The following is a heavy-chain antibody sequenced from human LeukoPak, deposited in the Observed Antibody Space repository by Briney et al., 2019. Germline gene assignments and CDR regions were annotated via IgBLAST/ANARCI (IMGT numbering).Heavy chain of an antibody. Sequence: ASVKVSCKASGYTFTGYYMHWVRQAPGQGLEWMGRINPNSGGTNYAQKFQGRVTMTRDTSISTAYMELSRLRSDDTAVYYCARGEGYDYDSTTNVDYWGQGTLVTVSS. CDR1: GYTFTGYY. CDR2: INPNSGGT. V-gene: IGHV1-2*06. CDR3: ARGEGYDYDSTTNVDY. J-gene: IGHJ4*02. D-gene: IGHD3-22*01.